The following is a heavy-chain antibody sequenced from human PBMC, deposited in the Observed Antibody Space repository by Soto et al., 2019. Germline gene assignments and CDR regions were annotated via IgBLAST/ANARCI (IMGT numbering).Heavy chain of an antibody. J-gene: IGHJ5*02. D-gene: IGHD3-16*01. CDR1: GYTFTNYD. CDR2: MNPDSGNT. V-gene: IGHV1-8*01. CDR3: ARGRFRRTWFDP. Sequence: QVQLVQSGAEVKKPGASVKVSCKASGYTFTNYDIHWVRQATGQGREWMGWMNPDSGNTGQSKQFQGRVTMTRDTTISTAYMEMSSLRPEDTAVYYCARGRFRRTWFDPWGQGTLVTVSS.